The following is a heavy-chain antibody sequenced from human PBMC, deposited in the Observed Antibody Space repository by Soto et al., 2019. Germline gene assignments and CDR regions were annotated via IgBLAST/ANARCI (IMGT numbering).Heavy chain of an antibody. J-gene: IGHJ4*02. CDR2: IYWDGYK. Sequence: QITLKESGPTLVKPTQTVTLTCTFSGFSLTTSGVGVGWIRQPPGKAPEWLALIYWDGYKLYSPSLKNRLTIPKDTSKVQVVLTLTYMDPADTATYYCTHGTSGYDSVWGSYRPVFDYWGQGILVTVSS. V-gene: IGHV2-5*02. CDR1: GFSLTTSGVG. CDR3: THGTSGYDSVWGSYRPVFDY. D-gene: IGHD3-16*02.